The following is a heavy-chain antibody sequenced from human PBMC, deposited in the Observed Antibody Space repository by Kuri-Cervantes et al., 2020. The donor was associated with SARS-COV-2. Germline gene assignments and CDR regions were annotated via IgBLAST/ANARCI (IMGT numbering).Heavy chain of an antibody. D-gene: IGHD1-26*01. CDR3: ARQTRYSGSYYHDY. J-gene: IGHJ4*02. CDR2: INHTGST. V-gene: IGHV4-34*01. Sequence: GSLRLSCAVYGGSFNNYYWNWIRQPPGKGLEWIGEINHTGSTNYNPSLKSRVTISVDTSKNQFSLKLSSVTAADTAVYYCARQTRYSGSYYHDYWGQGTLVTVSS. CDR1: GGSFNNYY.